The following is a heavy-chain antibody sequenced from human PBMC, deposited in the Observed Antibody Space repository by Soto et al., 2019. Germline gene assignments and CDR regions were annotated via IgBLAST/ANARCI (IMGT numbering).Heavy chain of an antibody. Sequence: PGEXLKISCKGSGYSFTSYWISWVRQMPGKGLEWMGRIDPSDSYTNYSPSFQGHVTISADKSISTAYLQWSSLKASDTAMYYCARTFYDILTGYRWDFAFWGQGTLVTVSS. CDR2: IDPSDSYT. V-gene: IGHV5-10-1*01. CDR3: ARTFYDILTGYRWDFAF. CDR1: GYSFTSYW. J-gene: IGHJ4*02. D-gene: IGHD3-9*01.